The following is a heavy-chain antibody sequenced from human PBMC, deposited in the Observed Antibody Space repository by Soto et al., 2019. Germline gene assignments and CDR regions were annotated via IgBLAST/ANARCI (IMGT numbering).Heavy chain of an antibody. CDR1: GGSISSGGYY. D-gene: IGHD5-18*01. Sequence: QVQLQESGPGLVKPSQTLSLTCTVSGGSISSGGYYWSWIRQHPGKGLEWIGYIYYSGSTYYNPSIKSRVTISVDTSKNQFSLKLSSVTAADTAVYYCAIYTAMASYYFDYWGQGTLVTVSS. CDR2: IYYSGST. CDR3: AIYTAMASYYFDY. J-gene: IGHJ4*02. V-gene: IGHV4-31*03.